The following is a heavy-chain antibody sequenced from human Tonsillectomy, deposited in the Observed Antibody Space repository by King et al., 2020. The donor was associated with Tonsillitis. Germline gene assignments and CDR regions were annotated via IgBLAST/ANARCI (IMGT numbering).Heavy chain of an antibody. Sequence: QVQLVESGGGVVQPGRSLRLSCAASGFTFSSYGMHWVRQAPGKGLEWVAVISYDGSNKYYADSVKGRFTISRDNSKNTLYLQMNSLRAEDTAVYYCAKSHYTHYGESIRDGVDVWGDGTTGTVSP. V-gene: IGHV3-30*18. CDR2: ISYDGSNK. J-gene: IGHJ6*04. CDR3: AKSHYTHYGESIRDGVDV. CDR1: GFTFSSYG. D-gene: IGHD2-8*01.